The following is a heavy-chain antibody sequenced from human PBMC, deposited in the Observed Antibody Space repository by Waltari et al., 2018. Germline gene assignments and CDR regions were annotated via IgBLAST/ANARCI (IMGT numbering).Heavy chain of an antibody. CDR1: GGTFSSYA. J-gene: IGHJ4*02. Sequence: QVQLVQSGAVVKKPGPSVKVSCKASGGTFSSYAISWVRQAHGPGLEWMGGIIPIFGTANDAQKFQGIVTITANESTNTAYMGLSSLRSEDTAVYYCARTATQWDRAFDYWGQGTLVTVSS. V-gene: IGHV1-69*13. CDR3: ARTATQWDRAFDY. CDR2: IIPIFGTA. D-gene: IGHD1-26*01.